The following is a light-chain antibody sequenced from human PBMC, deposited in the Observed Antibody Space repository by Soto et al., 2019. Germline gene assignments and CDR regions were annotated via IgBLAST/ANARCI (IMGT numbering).Light chain of an antibody. V-gene: IGKV3-20*01. CDR2: GAS. Sequence: EIVLTQSPGTLSLSPGERATLSCRASQSVAGTYLAWYQQKPGQAPRLFIYGASRSATGIPDRFSGSGSGTDFTLTISRLEPEDFAVYYCQQSGTSPFTFGGGTKVEIK. CDR1: QSVAGTY. CDR3: QQSGTSPFT. J-gene: IGKJ4*01.